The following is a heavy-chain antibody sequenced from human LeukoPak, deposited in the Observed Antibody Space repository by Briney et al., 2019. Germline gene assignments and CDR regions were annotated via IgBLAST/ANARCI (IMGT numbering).Heavy chain of an antibody. CDR2: IYPGDSDT. CDR1: GYSFTSYW. CDR3: ARPFSTYYYGSGSYYNDYGMDV. V-gene: IGHV5-51*01. J-gene: IGHJ6*02. D-gene: IGHD3-10*01. Sequence: GESLNISCKGSGYSFTSYWIGWVRQMPGKGLEWMGIIYPGDSDTRYSPSFQGQVTISADKSISTAYLQWSSLKASDTAMYYCARPFSTYYYGSGSYYNDYGMDVWGQGTTVTVSS.